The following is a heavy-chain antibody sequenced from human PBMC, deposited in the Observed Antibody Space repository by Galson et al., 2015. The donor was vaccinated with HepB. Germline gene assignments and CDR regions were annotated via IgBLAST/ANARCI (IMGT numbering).Heavy chain of an antibody. CDR1: GYTFTSYG. CDR2: ISAYNGNT. J-gene: IGHJ4*02. V-gene: IGHV1-18*04. CDR3: ARGRYCSGGSCYSPFDS. D-gene: IGHD2-15*01. Sequence: SVKVSCKASGYTFTSYGISWVRQAPGQGLEWMGWISAYNGNTNYAQRFQGRVTMTRDTSISTAYMELNSLRSDDTAVYYCARGRYCSGGSCYSPFDSWGQGTLVTVSS.